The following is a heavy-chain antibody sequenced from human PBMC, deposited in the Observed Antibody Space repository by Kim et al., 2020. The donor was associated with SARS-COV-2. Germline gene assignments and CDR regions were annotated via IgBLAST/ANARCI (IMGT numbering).Heavy chain of an antibody. Sequence: SETLSLNCTVSGGSISSYYLSWIRQPTGKGLEWIGYIYYSGSTNYNPSLKSRVTISVDTSKHQFSLKLSSVTAADTAVYYCARLQLATYYYGMDVWGQGTTVTVSS. CDR2: IYYSGST. CDR3: ARLQLATYYYGMDV. D-gene: IGHD5-18*01. V-gene: IGHV4-59*01. CDR1: GGSISSYY. J-gene: IGHJ6*02.